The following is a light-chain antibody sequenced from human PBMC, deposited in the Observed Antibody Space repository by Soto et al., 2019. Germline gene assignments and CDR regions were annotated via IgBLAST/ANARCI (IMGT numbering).Light chain of an antibody. CDR3: QVYDRSPL. J-gene: IGKJ4*01. CDR1: QSVGSNY. Sequence: EIVLTQSPGTLSLSPGERATLSCRASQSVGSNYLAWYQQKPGQAPRLLIYDASGRASGIPDRFSGSGSGTDFTLTISRLEPEDFAVYYCQVYDRSPLFGGGTK. CDR2: DAS. V-gene: IGKV3-20*01.